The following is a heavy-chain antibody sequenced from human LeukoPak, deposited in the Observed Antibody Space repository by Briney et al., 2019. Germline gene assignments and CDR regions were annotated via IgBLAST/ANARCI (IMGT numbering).Heavy chain of an antibody. Sequence: SETLSLTCTVSGGSISSYYWSWIRQPAGKGLDWIGRFYSGGSTDYNPSLKSRLTMSVDTSKNQFALKLSSVTAADTAVYYCARVYSGYDLPGSLANYYFDYWGQGTLVTVSS. D-gene: IGHD5-12*01. CDR1: GGSISSYY. J-gene: IGHJ4*02. V-gene: IGHV4-4*07. CDR2: FYSGGST. CDR3: ARVYSGYDLPGSLANYYFDY.